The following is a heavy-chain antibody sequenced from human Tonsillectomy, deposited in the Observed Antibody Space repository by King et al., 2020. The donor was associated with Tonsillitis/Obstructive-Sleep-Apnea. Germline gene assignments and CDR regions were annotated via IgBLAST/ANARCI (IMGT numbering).Heavy chain of an antibody. Sequence: HVQLVESGGGVVQPGRSLRLSCAASGFVFRNYTMHWVRQAPGKGLNWVSVISYDGSDKYYVDSVKGRFTISRDNSKNTLYLRMNSLRAEDTAVYFCARDGDSGYDKIPPTFFDYWGRGTLVSVSS. CDR3: ARDGDSGYDKIPPTFFDY. D-gene: IGHD5-12*01. CDR1: GFVFRNYT. V-gene: IGHV3-30*04. CDR2: ISYDGSDK. J-gene: IGHJ4*02.